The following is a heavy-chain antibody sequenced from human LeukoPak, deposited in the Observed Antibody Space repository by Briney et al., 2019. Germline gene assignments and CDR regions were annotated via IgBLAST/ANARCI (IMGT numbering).Heavy chain of an antibody. CDR1: GFTLSTYW. CDR2: IKQDGSEK. CDR3: ARSRGLDY. D-gene: IGHD3-16*01. Sequence: PGGSLRLSCAASGFTLSTYWMTWVRQALEKGLEWVANIKQDGSEKYYVDSVKGRFTISRDNAKNSLYLQMNSLRGEDTGVYYCARSRGLDYWGQGTLVSVSS. J-gene: IGHJ4*02. V-gene: IGHV3-7*04.